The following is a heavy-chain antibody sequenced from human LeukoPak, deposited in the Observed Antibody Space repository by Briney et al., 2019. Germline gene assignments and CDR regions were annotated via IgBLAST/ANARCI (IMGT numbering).Heavy chain of an antibody. CDR2: IYYSGST. CDR1: GGSISSSSYY. V-gene: IGHV4-39*01. J-gene: IGHJ4*02. CDR3: ARHYDFWSGYGFDY. Sequence: SETPSLTCTVSGGSISSSSYYWGWIRQPPGKGLEWIGSIYYSGSTYYNPSLKSRVTISVDTSKNQFSLKLSSVTAADTAVYYCARHYDFWSGYGFDYWGQGTLVTVSS. D-gene: IGHD3-3*01.